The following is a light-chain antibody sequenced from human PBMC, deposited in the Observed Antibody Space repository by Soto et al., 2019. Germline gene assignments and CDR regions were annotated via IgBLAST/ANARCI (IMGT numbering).Light chain of an antibody. CDR2: EVS. CDR1: SSDVGGYNY. Sequence: QSALTQPASVSGSPGQSITISCTGTSSDVGGYNYVSWYQQHPGKAAKLMIYEVSNRPSGVSNRFSGSKSGNTASLTISGLQAEDEADYYCSSYTNSNTPVFGGGTKLTVL. V-gene: IGLV2-14*01. CDR3: SSYTNSNTPV. J-gene: IGLJ3*02.